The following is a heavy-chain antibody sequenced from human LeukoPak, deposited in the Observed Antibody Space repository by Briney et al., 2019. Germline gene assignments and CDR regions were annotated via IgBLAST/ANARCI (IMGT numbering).Heavy chain of an antibody. Sequence: SETLSLTCTVSGDSITSYYWSWIRQPAGKGLEWIGRIYISGSTNYNPSLKSRVTMSVDTSNNQFSLRLSSVTAADTAVYYCASWNPRSDGMDVWGQGTTVTVSS. CDR2: IYISGST. J-gene: IGHJ6*02. D-gene: IGHD1-1*01. V-gene: IGHV4-4*07. CDR3: ASWNPRSDGMDV. CDR1: GDSITSYY.